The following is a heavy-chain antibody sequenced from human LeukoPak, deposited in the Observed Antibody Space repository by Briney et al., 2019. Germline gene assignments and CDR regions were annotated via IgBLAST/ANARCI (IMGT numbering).Heavy chain of an antibody. CDR2: INHSGST. CDR3: ARDLSGSWNYYFDY. D-gene: IGHD1-26*01. V-gene: IGHV4-34*01. CDR1: GGSFSGYY. Sequence: SETLSLTCAVYGGSFSGYYWSWIRQPPGKGLEWIGEINHSGSTNYNPSLKSRVTISVDTSKNQFSLQLNSVTPEDTAVYYCARDLSGSWNYYFDYWGQGTLVTVSS. J-gene: IGHJ4*02.